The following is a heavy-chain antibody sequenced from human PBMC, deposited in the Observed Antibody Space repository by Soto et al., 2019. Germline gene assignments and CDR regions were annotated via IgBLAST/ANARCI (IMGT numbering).Heavy chain of an antibody. Sequence: ASVKVSCKASGYTFTSYYMHWVRQAPGQELEWMGIINPSGGSTSYAQKFQGRVTMTRDTSTSTVYMELSSLRSEDTAVYYCARDISEGYGPKYYFDYWGQGTLVTVSS. J-gene: IGHJ4*02. V-gene: IGHV1-46*01. CDR1: GYTFTSYY. CDR2: INPSGGST. D-gene: IGHD5-18*01. CDR3: ARDISEGYGPKYYFDY.